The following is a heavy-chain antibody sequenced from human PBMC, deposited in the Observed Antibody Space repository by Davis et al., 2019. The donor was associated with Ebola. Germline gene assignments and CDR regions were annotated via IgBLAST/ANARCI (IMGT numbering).Heavy chain of an antibody. J-gene: IGHJ6*02. CDR2: ISWNSGSI. Sequence: SLKISCAASGFTFDDYAMHWVRQAPGKGLEWVSGISWNSGSIGYADSVKGRFTISRDNAKNSLYLQMNSLRAEDTALYYCAKDIRLHSSSWYYYPMDVWGQGTTVTVSS. D-gene: IGHD6-13*01. V-gene: IGHV3-9*01. CDR3: AKDIRLHSSSWYYYPMDV. CDR1: GFTFDDYA.